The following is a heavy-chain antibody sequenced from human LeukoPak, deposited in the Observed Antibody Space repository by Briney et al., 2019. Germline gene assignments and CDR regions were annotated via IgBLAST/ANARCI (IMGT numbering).Heavy chain of an antibody. D-gene: IGHD3-22*01. Sequence: GGSLRLSCAASGFTFSSYAMHWVRRAPGKGLEWVAVISYDGSNKYYADSVKGRFTISRDNSKNTLYLQMNSLRAEDTAVYYCARATHYYDSSGYDYWGQGTLVTVSS. CDR3: ARATHYYDSSGYDY. J-gene: IGHJ4*02. CDR1: GFTFSSYA. CDR2: ISYDGSNK. V-gene: IGHV3-30-3*01.